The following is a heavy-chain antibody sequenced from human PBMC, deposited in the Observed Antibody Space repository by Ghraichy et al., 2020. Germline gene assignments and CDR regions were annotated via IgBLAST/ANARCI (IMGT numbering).Heavy chain of an antibody. CDR3: ARVGGVGAIDY. Sequence: LSLTCAASGFNVSSKYMSWVRQAPGKGLEWVSVIYSGSNTYYADSVKGRFTISRDNSKNTLYIQMNSLRDEDTAVYYCARVGGVGAIDYWGQGTLVTVSS. V-gene: IGHV3-53*01. D-gene: IGHD1-26*01. J-gene: IGHJ4*02. CDR1: GFNVSSKY. CDR2: IYSGSNT.